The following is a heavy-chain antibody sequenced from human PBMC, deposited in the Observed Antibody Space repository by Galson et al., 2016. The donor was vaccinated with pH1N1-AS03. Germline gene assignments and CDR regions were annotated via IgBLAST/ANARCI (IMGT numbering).Heavy chain of an antibody. V-gene: IGHV3-30*04. J-gene: IGHJ4*02. Sequence: SLRLSCAASGFRLSGYAMHWVRQSPGKGLEWLAVISFDATNKYYADSVKGRFTISRDTSKNTLYLQMSSLRAEDTAVYYCTRSGMNLGGSWGPEDWGQGTRVTFSA. D-gene: IGHD3-16*01. CDR2: ISFDATNK. CDR1: GFRLSGYA. CDR3: TRSGMNLGGSWGPED.